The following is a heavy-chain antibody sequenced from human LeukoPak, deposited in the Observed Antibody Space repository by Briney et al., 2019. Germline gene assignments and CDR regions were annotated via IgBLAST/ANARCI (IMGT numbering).Heavy chain of an antibody. J-gene: IGHJ4*02. CDR3: ARGAYSFDY. Sequence: GGSLRLSCTASGFTISGFWMHWVRQAPGKGLVWVSRINSDASSTAYVESVKGRFTISRDNAKNTLYLQINSLRADDTAVSYCARGAYSFDYWGQGTLVTVSS. CDR1: GFTISGFW. CDR2: INSDASST. V-gene: IGHV3-74*01. D-gene: IGHD4-11*01.